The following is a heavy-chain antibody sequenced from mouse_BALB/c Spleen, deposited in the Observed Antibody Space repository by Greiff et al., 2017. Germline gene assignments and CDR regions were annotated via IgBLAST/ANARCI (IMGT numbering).Heavy chain of an antibody. V-gene: IGHV5-6-4*01. CDR1: GFTFSSYT. J-gene: IGHJ4*01. D-gene: IGHD1-2*01. Sequence: EVMLVESGGGLVKPGGSLKLSCAASGFTFSSYTMSWVRQTPEKRLEWVATISSGGSYTYYPDSVKGRFTISRDNAKNTLYLQMSSLKSEDTAMYYCARGTTATGDMDYWGQGTSVTVSS. CDR2: ISSGGSYT. CDR3: ARGTTATGDMDY.